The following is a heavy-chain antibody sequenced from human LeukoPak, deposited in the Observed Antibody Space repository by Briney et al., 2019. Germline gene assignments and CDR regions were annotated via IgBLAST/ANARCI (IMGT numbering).Heavy chain of an antibody. CDR1: GFSVSSDW. CDR3: ASRMGATQT. J-gene: IGHJ4*02. CDR2: IKEDGSEK. V-gene: IGHV3-7*01. D-gene: IGHD1-26*01. Sequence: QPGGPLRLSCVASGFSVSSDWMRWVRQTPGKGLEWVASIKEDGSEKRYVDSVKGRFTISRDNAKNSLYLQMNSLRPEDTAVYYCASRMGATQTWGQGTLVTVSS.